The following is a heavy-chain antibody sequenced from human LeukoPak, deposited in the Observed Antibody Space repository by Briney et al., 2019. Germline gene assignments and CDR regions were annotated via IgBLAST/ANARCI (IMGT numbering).Heavy chain of an antibody. CDR1: GGSISSSNFY. V-gene: IGHV4-39*07. J-gene: IGHJ4*02. D-gene: IGHD3-3*01. CDR2: IYYSGST. Sequence: SETLSLTCTVSGGSISSSNFYWGWIRQPPGKGLEWIGSIYYSGSTNYNPSLKSRVTISVDTSKNQFSLKLSSVTAADTAVYYCARGGYYDFWSGYSRLFDFDYWGQGTLVTVSS. CDR3: ARGGYYDFWSGYSRLFDFDY.